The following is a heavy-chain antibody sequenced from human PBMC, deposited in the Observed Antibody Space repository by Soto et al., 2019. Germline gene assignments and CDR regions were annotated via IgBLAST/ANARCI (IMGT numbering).Heavy chain of an antibody. D-gene: IGHD4-17*01. V-gene: IGHV3-30-3*01. J-gene: IGHJ3*02. CDR2: ISYNGFNK. CDR1: GFNFSNYA. CDR3: ARDRNVPGYGDYSGSIDM. Sequence: PVGSLRLSCAGSGFNFSNYAIHWVRQAPGKGLEWLAIISYNGFNKYYTDAVRGRFSISRDNTKNSVFLEMRSLETDDTAVYYCARDRNVPGYGDYSGSIDMWGQGTMVTVSS.